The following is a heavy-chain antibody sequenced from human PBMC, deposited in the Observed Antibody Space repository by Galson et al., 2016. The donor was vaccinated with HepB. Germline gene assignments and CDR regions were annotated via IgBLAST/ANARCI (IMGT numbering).Heavy chain of an antibody. V-gene: IGHV3-72*01. D-gene: IGHD3-10*01. CDR1: GFSISAHY. Sequence: SLRLSCAASGFSISAHYMDWVRQAPGKGLEWVGRTRNKANNYITEYAASVKDRFTISRGDSQNSLYLQMTSLKTEDTAMYYCTRWSSGSQDCWGQGTLVTVSS. J-gene: IGHJ4*02. CDR2: TRNKANNYIT. CDR3: TRWSSGSQDC.